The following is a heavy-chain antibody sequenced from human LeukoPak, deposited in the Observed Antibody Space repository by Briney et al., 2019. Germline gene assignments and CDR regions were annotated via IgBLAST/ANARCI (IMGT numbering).Heavy chain of an antibody. J-gene: IGHJ4*02. D-gene: IGHD3-22*01. Sequence: GGSLRLSCAASGFVFSTYWMTWVRQAPGKGLEWVANINLDGTEEHYVDSSLKGRFTISRDNAKNSLYLQMNSLRAEGTAVYYCARASYYYDSSGYSSLNDYWGQGTLVTVSS. CDR3: ARASYYYDSSGYSSLNDY. CDR1: GFVFSTYW. CDR2: INLDGTEE. V-gene: IGHV3-7*01.